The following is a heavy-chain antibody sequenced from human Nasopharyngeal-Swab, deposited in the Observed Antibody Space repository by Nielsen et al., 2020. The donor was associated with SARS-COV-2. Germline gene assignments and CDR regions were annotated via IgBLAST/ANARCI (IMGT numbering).Heavy chain of an antibody. V-gene: IGHV3-33*01. D-gene: IGHD5-24*01. J-gene: IGHJ3*02. CDR3: ARDRVGWLQLSPDAFDI. CDR2: IWYDGSYK. Sequence: GGSLRLSCTVSGFTFSSYGMHWVRQAPGKGLEWVAVIWYDGSYKYYGDSVKGRFTISRDNSKNTLYLEMNNLRVEDTAVYYCARDRVGWLQLSPDAFDIWGQRTMVTVSS. CDR1: GFTFSSYG.